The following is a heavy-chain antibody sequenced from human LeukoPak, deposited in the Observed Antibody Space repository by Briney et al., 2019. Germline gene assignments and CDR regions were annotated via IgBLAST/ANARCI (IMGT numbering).Heavy chain of an antibody. CDR3: ARTRGYSYGFDY. Sequence: GGSLRLSCAASGFTFSSYAMHWVRQAPGKGLEWVAVISYDGSNKYYADSVKGRFTISRGNSKNTLYLQMNSLRAEDTAVYYCARTRGYSYGFDYWGQGTLVTVSS. CDR2: ISYDGSNK. D-gene: IGHD5-18*01. J-gene: IGHJ4*02. CDR1: GFTFSSYA. V-gene: IGHV3-30-3*01.